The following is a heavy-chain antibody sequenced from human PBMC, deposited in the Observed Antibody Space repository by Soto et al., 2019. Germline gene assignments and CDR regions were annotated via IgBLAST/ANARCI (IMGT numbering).Heavy chain of an antibody. CDR1: GGTFSSYA. J-gene: IGHJ6*02. Sequence: EASVKVSCKASGGTFSSYAISWVRQAPGQGLEWMGGIIPIFGTANYAQKFQGRVTITADESTSTAYMELSSLRSEDTAVYYCANVDIVATTDQHPGLSPYYYGMDVWGQGTTVTVSS. D-gene: IGHD5-12*01. CDR3: ANVDIVATTDQHPGLSPYYYGMDV. V-gene: IGHV1-69*13. CDR2: IIPIFGTA.